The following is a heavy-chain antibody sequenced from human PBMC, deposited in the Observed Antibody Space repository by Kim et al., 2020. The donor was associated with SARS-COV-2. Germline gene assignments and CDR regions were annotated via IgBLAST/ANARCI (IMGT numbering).Heavy chain of an antibody. D-gene: IGHD2-2*02. CDR3: ARDRQRYCSSTSCDTHNWFDP. CDR2: IYYSGST. V-gene: IGHV4-31*03. CDR1: GGSISSGGYY. J-gene: IGHJ5*02. Sequence: SETLSLTCTVSGGSISSGGYYWSWIRQHPGKGLEWIGYIYYSGSTYYNPSLKSRVTISVDTSKNQFSLKLSSVTAADTAVYYCARDRQRYCSSTSCDTHNWFDPWGQGTLVTVSS.